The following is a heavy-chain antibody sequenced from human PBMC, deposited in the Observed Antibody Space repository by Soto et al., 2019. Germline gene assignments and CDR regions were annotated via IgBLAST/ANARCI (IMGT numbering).Heavy chain of an antibody. V-gene: IGHV3-21*01. CDR2: ISSSSSYI. CDR3: ARDVQSYDASSGFDP. D-gene: IGHD3-22*01. Sequence: EVQLVESGGGLVKPGGSLRLSCAASGFTFSSYSMNWVRQAPGKGLEWVSSISSSSSYIYYADSVKGRFTISRDNAKNSLYLQMNSLRAEDTAVYYCARDVQSYDASSGFDPWGQGTLVTVSS. J-gene: IGHJ5*02. CDR1: GFTFSSYS.